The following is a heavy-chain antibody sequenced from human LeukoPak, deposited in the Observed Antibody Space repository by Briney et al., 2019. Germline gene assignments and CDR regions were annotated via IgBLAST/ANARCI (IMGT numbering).Heavy chain of an antibody. D-gene: IGHD3-22*01. CDR3: ARGSLLEDSSGYAYYGMDV. CDR1: GFTFSSYA. V-gene: IGHV3-64*04. CDR2: ISSNGGST. Sequence: GGSLRLSCSASGFTFSSYAIHWVRQAPGKGLEYVSAISSNGGSTYYADSVKGRFTISRDNAKNTLYLQMNSLRAEDTAVYYCARGSLLEDSSGYAYYGMDVWGQGTTVTVSS. J-gene: IGHJ6*02.